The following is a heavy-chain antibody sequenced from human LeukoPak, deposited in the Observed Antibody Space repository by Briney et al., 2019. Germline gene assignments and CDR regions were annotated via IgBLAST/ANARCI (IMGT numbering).Heavy chain of an antibody. D-gene: IGHD5-18*01. J-gene: IGHJ4*02. V-gene: IGHV3-48*03. CDR2: ISSSGSTI. CDR1: GFTFSSYE. CDR3: ARVTGGWIQLWCDY. Sequence: PGGSLRLSCAASGFTFSSYEMNWVRQAPGKGLEWVSYISSSGSTIYYADSVKGRLTISRDNAKNSLYLQMNSLRAEDTAVYYCARVTGGWIQLWCDYWGQGTLVTVSS.